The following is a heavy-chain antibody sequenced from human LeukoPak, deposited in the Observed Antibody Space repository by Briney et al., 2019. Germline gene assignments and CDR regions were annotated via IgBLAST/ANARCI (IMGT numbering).Heavy chain of an antibody. CDR2: ISSTGSYI. V-gene: IGHV3-21*01. J-gene: IGHJ4*02. CDR3: ASVWYSSGWYYDY. Sequence: GGSLRLSCAASGITFSSHTMNWVRQAPGKGLEWVSSISSTGSYIYYADSVKGRFTISRDNAKNSLYLQMNSLRAEDTAVYYCASVWYSSGWYYDYWGQGTLVTVSS. D-gene: IGHD6-19*01. CDR1: GITFSSHT.